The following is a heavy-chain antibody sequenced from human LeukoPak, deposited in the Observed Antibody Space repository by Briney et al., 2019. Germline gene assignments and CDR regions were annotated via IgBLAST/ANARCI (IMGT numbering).Heavy chain of an antibody. CDR1: GFTFSIYA. CDR3: ATETVDSPDY. J-gene: IGHJ4*02. Sequence: GGSLRLSCAASGFTFSIYAMSWVRQAPGKGLEWVSAISGSGGSTYYADSVKGRFTISRDNSKNTVYLQMQSLRAEDTALYYCATETVDSPDYWGQGTLVTVSS. V-gene: IGHV3-23*01. CDR2: ISGSGGST. D-gene: IGHD3-22*01.